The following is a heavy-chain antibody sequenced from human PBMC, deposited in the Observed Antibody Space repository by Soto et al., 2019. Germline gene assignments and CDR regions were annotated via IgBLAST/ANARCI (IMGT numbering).Heavy chain of an antibody. V-gene: IGHV4-4*07. D-gene: IGHD3-22*01. CDR2: IYTSGST. J-gene: IGHJ6*02. CDR3: ARDRFWGANYDSSGYYYYYYGMDV. CDR1: GGSISSYY. Sequence: PSETLSLTCSVSGGSISSYYWIWIRQPAGKGLEWIGRIYTSGSTNYNPSLKSRVTMSVDTSKNQFSLKLSSVTAADTAVYYCARDRFWGANYDSSGYYYYYYGMDVWGQGTTVT.